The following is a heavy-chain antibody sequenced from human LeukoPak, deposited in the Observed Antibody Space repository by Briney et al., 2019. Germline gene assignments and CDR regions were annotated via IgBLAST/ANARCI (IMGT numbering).Heavy chain of an antibody. CDR3: ASAREYCGSAVCYEYFQH. D-gene: IGHD2-21*01. CDR2: IYSGGST. CDR1: GVTVGTNS. J-gene: IGHJ1*01. V-gene: IGHV3-53*01. Sequence: RGSLRLSCAASGVTVGTNSMSWARQSPGKGLEWVSVIYSGGSTYNADSVNGRFTVSTDNSRNTLFLHMNNMTAEDTALYFCASAREYCGSAVCYEYFQHWGQGTLVIVSS.